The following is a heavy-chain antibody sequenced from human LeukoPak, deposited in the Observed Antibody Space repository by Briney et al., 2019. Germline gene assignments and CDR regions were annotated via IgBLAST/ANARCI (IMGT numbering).Heavy chain of an antibody. J-gene: IGHJ4*02. CDR2: ISGSGGST. CDR3: VKDRCDRTTCPEV. Sequence: GGSLRLSCAASGFTFNIYATSWVRQAPGEGLEWVSGISGSGGSTYYTDSVKGRFTISRDNSKNTLHLQMSSLRAEDTALYYCVKDRCDRTTCPEVWGQGTLVTVSS. CDR1: GFTFNIYA. D-gene: IGHD2-2*01. V-gene: IGHV3-23*01.